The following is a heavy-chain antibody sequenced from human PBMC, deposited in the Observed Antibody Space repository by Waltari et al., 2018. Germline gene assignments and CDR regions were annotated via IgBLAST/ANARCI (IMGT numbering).Heavy chain of an antibody. CDR2: SRNKVNSYTT. D-gene: IGHD1-26*01. J-gene: IGHJ4*02. CDR1: GFTFSDHY. CDR3: ASGSYPRFGF. Sequence: EVQLVESGGGLVQPGGSLRLSCAASGFTFSDHYMEWVRQDPGKGLGGVGRSRNKVNSYTTEYAASVKGRFTISRDDSKNSLYLQMNSLKIEDTAVYYCASGSYPRFGFWGQGTLVTVSS. V-gene: IGHV3-72*01.